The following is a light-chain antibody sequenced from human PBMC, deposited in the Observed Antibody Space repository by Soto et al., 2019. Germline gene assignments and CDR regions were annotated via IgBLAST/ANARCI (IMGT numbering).Light chain of an antibody. CDR1: QGIRDA. CDR3: LQHSDYPFT. CDR2: SAS. V-gene: IGKV1-17*01. J-gene: IGKJ5*01. Sequence: DIHMTQSPSSLSASVGDRVTITCRASQGIRDALGWYQQKPGKVPKRLIYSASSLQSGVPSRFSGSGSETEFTLTISSLQPEDFATYYCLQHSDYPFTFGQGTRLEIK.